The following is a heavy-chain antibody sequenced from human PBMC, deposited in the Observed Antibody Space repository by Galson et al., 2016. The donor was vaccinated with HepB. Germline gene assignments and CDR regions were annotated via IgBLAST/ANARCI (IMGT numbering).Heavy chain of an antibody. CDR1: GYTFSTYW. CDR2: IYPRDSET. D-gene: IGHD2-8*01. V-gene: IGHV5-51*01. Sequence: QSGAEVKKPGESLKISCKGSGYTFSTYWIGWVRQMPGKGLEWMGIIYPRDSETRYRSSLQGHVYISVDTSTSTAYLEWRSLRASDTAIYFCARQNFNDTKYFDYWGQGTLVSVSS. CDR3: ARQNFNDTKYFDY. J-gene: IGHJ4*02.